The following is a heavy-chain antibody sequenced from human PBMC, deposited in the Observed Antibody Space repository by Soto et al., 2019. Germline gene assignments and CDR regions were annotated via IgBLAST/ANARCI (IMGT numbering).Heavy chain of an antibody. D-gene: IGHD2-8*02. V-gene: IGHV1-18*01. CDR3: ARDLGYCTGTNCYRNWFDP. CDR2: TSAYNDNT. Sequence: QVQLVQSGAEVKKPGASVKVSCKASGYTFTSNGISWVRQAPGQGLEWMGWTSAYNDNTNYAQKFKGRVTMTTDTSTSTAYMELRSLTSDDTAVYYCARDLGYCTGTNCYRNWFDPWGQGTLVIVSS. J-gene: IGHJ5*02. CDR1: GYTFTSNG.